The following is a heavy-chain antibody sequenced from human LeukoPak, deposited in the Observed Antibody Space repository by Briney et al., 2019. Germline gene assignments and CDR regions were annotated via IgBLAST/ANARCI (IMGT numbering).Heavy chain of an antibody. CDR2: ISRTGNSI. CDR1: GFTFSSYE. CDR3: ARGPYSSNWYVDY. D-gene: IGHD6-13*01. J-gene: IGHJ4*02. V-gene: IGHV3-48*03. Sequence: GGSLRLSCAASGFTFSSYEMNWVRLAPGKGLEWISYISRTGNSIYYADSVKGRFTISRDSAKNSLYLQMNSLRAEDTAVYYCARGPYSSNWYVDYWGQGTLVTVAS.